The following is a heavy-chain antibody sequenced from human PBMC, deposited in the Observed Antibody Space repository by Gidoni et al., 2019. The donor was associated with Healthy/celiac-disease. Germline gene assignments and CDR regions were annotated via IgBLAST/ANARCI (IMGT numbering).Heavy chain of an antibody. V-gene: IGHV1-69*01. CDR1: GCPFSSYA. Sequence: QVQLVQSGAEVKKPGSSVKVSCKASGCPFSSYAISWVRQAPGQGLEWMGWIIPIFGKANYAEKFQGRVTITADEATSTAYMELSSLRSEDTAVYYCASILGSSWYGGRYWGQGTLVTVSS. J-gene: IGHJ4*02. CDR2: IIPIFGKA. CDR3: ASILGSSWYGGRY. D-gene: IGHD6-13*01.